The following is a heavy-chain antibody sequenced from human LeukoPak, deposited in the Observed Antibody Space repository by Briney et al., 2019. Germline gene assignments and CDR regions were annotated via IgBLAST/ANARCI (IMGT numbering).Heavy chain of an antibody. D-gene: IGHD3-16*01. CDR2: IYTSGST. Sequence: SETLSLTCTVSGGSISSGSYYWSWIRQPAGKGLEWIGRIYTSGSTNYNPSFKSRVTISVDTSKNQFSLKLSSVTAADTAVYYCARDGSAWGYYYYMDVWGKGTTVTVSS. CDR1: GGSISSGSYY. CDR3: ARDGSAWGYYYYMDV. V-gene: IGHV4-61*02. J-gene: IGHJ6*03.